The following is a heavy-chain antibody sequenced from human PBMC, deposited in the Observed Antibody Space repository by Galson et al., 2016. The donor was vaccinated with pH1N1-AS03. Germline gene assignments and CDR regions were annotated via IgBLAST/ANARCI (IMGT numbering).Heavy chain of an antibody. D-gene: IGHD3-16*01. CDR2: LGSGGDT. V-gene: IGHV3-23*01. CDR3: TQGEGGGPDDD. CDR1: AFPLRNYA. J-gene: IGHJ4*02. Sequence: SLRLSCAASAFPLRNYALRWVRQAPGKGLEWVSTLGSGGDTHYADSVKGRFTISRDKSKNPMYLQMNSLRAEDTAIYYCTQGEGGGPDDDWGQGTLVTVSS.